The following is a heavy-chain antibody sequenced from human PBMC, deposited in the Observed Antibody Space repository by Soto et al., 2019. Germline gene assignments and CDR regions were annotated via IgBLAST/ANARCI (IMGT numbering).Heavy chain of an antibody. CDR2: VFHTGTT. CDR1: GDSVSSPYY. CDR3: ARSGGWYAIHP. D-gene: IGHD2-15*01. J-gene: IGHJ5*02. V-gene: IGHV4-4*02. Sequence: QVQLQESGPGLVKPSGTLSLTCAVSGDSVSSPYYWCWVRQPPGKGLEWIGDVFHTGTTSYNPSLRVRVTIAMDKNLNHFSLDLSSVTAAATAFCYSARSGGWYAIHPWGPGTLVIVSS.